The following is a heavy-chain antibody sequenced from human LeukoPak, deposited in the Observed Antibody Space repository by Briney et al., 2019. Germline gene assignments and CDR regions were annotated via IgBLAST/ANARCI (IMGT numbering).Heavy chain of an antibody. CDR1: GYTFTSYY. CDR3: ARSIAAVVPPYVPSMDV. Sequence: ASVKVSCKASGYTFTSYYMHWVRQAPGQGLEWMGIINPSGGTTSYAQKFQGRVTMTRDTSTSTVYMELSSLRSEDTAVYYCARSIAAVVPPYVPSMDVWGQGTTVTVSS. V-gene: IGHV1-46*01. D-gene: IGHD6-13*01. J-gene: IGHJ6*02. CDR2: INPSGGTT.